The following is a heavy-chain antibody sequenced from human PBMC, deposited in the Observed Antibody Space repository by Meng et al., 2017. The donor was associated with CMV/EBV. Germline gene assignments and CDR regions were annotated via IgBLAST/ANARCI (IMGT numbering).Heavy chain of an antibody. J-gene: IGHJ6*02. V-gene: IGHV3-11*01. CDR2: ISSSGSTI. CDR3: ARDKSEYYYYYGMDV. CDR1: GLIVSSNY. Sequence: GESLKISCAASGLIVSSNYMSWIRQAPGKGLEWVSYISSSGSTIYYADSVKGRFTISRDNAKNSLYLQMNSLRAEDTAVYYCARDKSEYYYYYGMDVWGQGTTVTVSS. D-gene: IGHD6-6*01.